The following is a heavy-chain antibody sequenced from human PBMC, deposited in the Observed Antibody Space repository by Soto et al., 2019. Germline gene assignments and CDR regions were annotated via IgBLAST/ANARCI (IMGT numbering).Heavy chain of an antibody. CDR2: IWYDGSNK. Sequence: GGSLRLSCAASGFTFSSYGMHWVRQAPGKGLEWVAVIWYDGSNKYYADSVKGRFTISRDNSKNTLYLQMNSLRAEDTAVYYCARRGIASLEGYFDYWGQGTLVTVSS. CDR1: GFTFSSYG. J-gene: IGHJ4*02. CDR3: ARRGIASLEGYFDY. D-gene: IGHD6-13*01. V-gene: IGHV3-33*01.